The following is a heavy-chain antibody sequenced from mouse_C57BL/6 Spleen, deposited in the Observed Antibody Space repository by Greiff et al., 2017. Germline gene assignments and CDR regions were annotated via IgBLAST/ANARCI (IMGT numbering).Heavy chain of an antibody. J-gene: IGHJ3*01. D-gene: IGHD3-3*01. Sequence: QVQLQQSGAELVRPGTSVKVSCKASGYAFTNYLREWVKQRPGQGLEWIGVINPGSGGTNYKEKFKGKATLTADKSSSTAYMQLSSLTSEDSAVYFCARGGGRGFAYWGQGTLVTVSA. CDR1: GYAFTNYL. CDR3: ARGGGRGFAY. V-gene: IGHV1-54*01. CDR2: INPGSGGT.